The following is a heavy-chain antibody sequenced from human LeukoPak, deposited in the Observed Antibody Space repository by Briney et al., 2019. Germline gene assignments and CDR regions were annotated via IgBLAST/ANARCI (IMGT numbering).Heavy chain of an antibody. V-gene: IGHV4-34*01. J-gene: IGHJ5*02. CDR1: GGSFSGYY. CDR3: ARRSQWELRGSKRWFDP. CDR2: INHSVST. D-gene: IGHD1-26*01. Sequence: SETLSLTCAVYGGSFSGYYWSWIRQPPGKGLEWSGEINHSVSTNYNPSLKSRVTISVDTSKDQFSLKLSSVTAADTAVYYCARRSQWELRGSKRWFDPWGQGTLVTVSS.